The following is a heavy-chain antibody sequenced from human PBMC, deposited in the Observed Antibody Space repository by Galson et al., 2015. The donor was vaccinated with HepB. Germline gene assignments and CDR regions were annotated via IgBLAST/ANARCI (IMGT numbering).Heavy chain of an antibody. D-gene: IGHD2-2*01. CDR2: ISNSSSTI. CDR1: GFTFSSYS. Sequence: SLRLSCAASGFTFSSYSMNWVRQAPGKGLEWVSYISNSSSTIYYADSVKGRFTISRDNAKNSLYLQMNSLRDEDTAVYYCARDRGYCSSTSCYGADAFDIWGQGTMVTVSS. V-gene: IGHV3-48*02. J-gene: IGHJ3*02. CDR3: ARDRGYCSSTSCYGADAFDI.